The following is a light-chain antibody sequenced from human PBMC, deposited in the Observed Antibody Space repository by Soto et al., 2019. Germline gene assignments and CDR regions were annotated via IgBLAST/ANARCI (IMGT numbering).Light chain of an antibody. CDR2: GAS. Sequence: EIVLTQSPGTLSLSPGERATLSCRASQSVTSSYLAWYQQKPGQAPRLLIYGASSRATGIPDRFSGSGSGIDFPLTISRLEPEDFAVYYCQQYGSSPLTFGGGTKVEIK. CDR3: QQYGSSPLT. J-gene: IGKJ4*01. CDR1: QSVTSSY. V-gene: IGKV3-20*01.